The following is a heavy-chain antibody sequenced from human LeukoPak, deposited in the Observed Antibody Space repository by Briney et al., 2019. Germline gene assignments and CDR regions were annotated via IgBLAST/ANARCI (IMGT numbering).Heavy chain of an antibody. D-gene: IGHD6-13*01. CDR1: GFTFSSYA. Sequence: PGGSLRLSCAASGFTFSSYAMHWVRQAPGKGLEWVAVISYDGSNKYYADSVKGRFTISRDNSKNTLYLQMNSLRAEDTAVYHCAGSSWYWGYFDYWGQGTLVTVSS. V-gene: IGHV3-30-3*01. J-gene: IGHJ4*02. CDR2: ISYDGSNK. CDR3: AGSSWYWGYFDY.